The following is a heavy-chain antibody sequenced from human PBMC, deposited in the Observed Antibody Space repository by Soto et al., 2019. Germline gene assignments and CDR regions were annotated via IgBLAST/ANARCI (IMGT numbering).Heavy chain of an antibody. V-gene: IGHV4-31*03. Sequence: SETLSLTCTVSGGSISSGGYYWSWIRQHPGKGLEWIGYIYYSGSTYYNPSLKSRVTISVDTSKNQFSLKLSSVTAADTAVYYCARYPGDNYYDSSGYPYWGQGTLVTVSS. CDR3: ARYPGDNYYDSSGYPY. D-gene: IGHD3-22*01. J-gene: IGHJ4*02. CDR2: IYYSGST. CDR1: GGSISSGGYY.